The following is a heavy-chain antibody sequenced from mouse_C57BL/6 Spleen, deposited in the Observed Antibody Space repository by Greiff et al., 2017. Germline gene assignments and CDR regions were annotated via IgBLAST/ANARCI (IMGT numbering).Heavy chain of an antibody. V-gene: IGHV1-59*01. J-gene: IGHJ4*01. D-gene: IGHD1-1*01. CDR1: GYTFTSYW. Sequence: QVQLQQSGAELVRPGTSVKLSCKASGYTFTSYWMHWVKQRPGQGLEWIGVIDPSDSYTNYNQKFKGKATLTVDTSSSTAYMQLSSLTSEDSAVYYCARCPYYYGSSSLAMDYWGQGTSVTVSS. CDR2: IDPSDSYT. CDR3: ARCPYYYGSSSLAMDY.